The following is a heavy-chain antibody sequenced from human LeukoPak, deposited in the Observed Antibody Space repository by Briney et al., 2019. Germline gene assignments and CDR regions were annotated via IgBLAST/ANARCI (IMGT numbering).Heavy chain of an antibody. D-gene: IGHD1-26*01. CDR2: ISGSGGST. Sequence: HPGGSLRLSCAASGFTFSSYGMSWVRQAPGKGLEWVSAISGSGGSTYYADSVKGRFTISRDNSKNTLYLQMNSLRAEDTAVYYCARETNLLLRGSAFDIWGQGTMVTVSS. CDR1: GFTFSSYG. J-gene: IGHJ3*02. CDR3: ARETNLLLRGSAFDI. V-gene: IGHV3-23*01.